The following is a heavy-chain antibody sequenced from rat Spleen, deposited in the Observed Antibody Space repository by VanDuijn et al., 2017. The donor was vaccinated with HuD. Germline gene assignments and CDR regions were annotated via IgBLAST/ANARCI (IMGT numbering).Heavy chain of an antibody. J-gene: IGHJ1*01. CDR1: GFTFSDYA. V-gene: IGHV5-17*01. Sequence: EVQLVESGGGLVQPGRSLKLSCAASGFTFSDYAMAWVRQAPKKGLEWVATIIYDGSSTYYRDSVKGLFTISRDNAKSTLYLQMDSLRSEDTATYYCARGEMYTTDYYSGPYWYFDFWGPGTMVTVSS. D-gene: IGHD1-6*01. CDR2: IIYDGSST. CDR3: ARGEMYTTDYYSGPYWYFDF.